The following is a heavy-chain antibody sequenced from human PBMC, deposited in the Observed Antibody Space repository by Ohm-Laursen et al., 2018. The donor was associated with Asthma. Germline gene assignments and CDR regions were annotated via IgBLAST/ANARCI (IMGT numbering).Heavy chain of an antibody. Sequence: SLRLSCSASGFTFSYYSMSWIRQAPGKGLEWISYISSGGRTIYYADSVKGRFTISRDNAQNLLYLQMSSLRTEDTAVYYCARDNHDYYYYGMDLWGQGTSVTVSS. CDR3: ARDNHDYYYYGMDL. V-gene: IGHV3-11*01. CDR1: GFTFSYYS. CDR2: ISSGGRTI. J-gene: IGHJ6*02. D-gene: IGHD1-14*01.